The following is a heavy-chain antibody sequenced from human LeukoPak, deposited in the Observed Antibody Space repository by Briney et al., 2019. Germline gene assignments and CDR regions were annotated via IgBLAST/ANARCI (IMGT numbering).Heavy chain of an antibody. CDR3: ARDFRPYGDYSWFDP. D-gene: IGHD4-17*01. CDR1: GFTFSSYG. CDR2: IWYDGSNK. V-gene: IGHV3-33*01. J-gene: IGHJ5*02. Sequence: GGSLRLSCAASGFTFSSYGMHWVRQAPGKGLEWVAVIWYDGSNKYYADSVKGRFTISRDNSKNTLYLQMNSLRAEDTAVYYCARDFRPYGDYSWFDPWGQGTLVTVSS.